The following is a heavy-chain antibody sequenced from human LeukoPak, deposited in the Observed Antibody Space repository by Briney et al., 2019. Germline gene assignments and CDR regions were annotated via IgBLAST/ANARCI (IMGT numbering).Heavy chain of an antibody. J-gene: IGHJ3*02. CDR1: GFTFRSYA. CDR3: ARVGSWELPPVDAFDI. Sequence: PGGSLRLSCAASGFTFRSYAMSWVRQPPGKGLEWIGSIYHSGSTYYNPSLKSRVTISVDTSKNQFSLKLSSVTAADTAVYYCARVGSWELPPVDAFDIWGQGTMVTVSS. D-gene: IGHD1-26*01. CDR2: IYHSGST. V-gene: IGHV4-38-2*01.